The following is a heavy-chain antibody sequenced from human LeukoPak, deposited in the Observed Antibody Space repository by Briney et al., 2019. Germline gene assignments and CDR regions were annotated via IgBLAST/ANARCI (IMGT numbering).Heavy chain of an antibody. Sequence: ASVKVSCKASGYTFTSYDINWVRQATGQGLEWMGWMNPNSGNTGYAQKFQGRVTITRNTSISTAYMELSSLRSEDTAVYYCARGLSRDGYNYYFYYYYYMDVWGKGTTVTVSS. V-gene: IGHV1-8*03. J-gene: IGHJ6*03. CDR2: MNPNSGNT. D-gene: IGHD5-24*01. CDR3: ARGLSRDGYNYYFYYYYYMDV. CDR1: GYTFTSYD.